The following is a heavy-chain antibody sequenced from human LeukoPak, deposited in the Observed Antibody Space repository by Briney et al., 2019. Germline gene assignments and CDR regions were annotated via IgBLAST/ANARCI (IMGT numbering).Heavy chain of an antibody. CDR2: IYSGGST. V-gene: IGHV3-66*02. D-gene: IGHD3-3*01. Sequence: GGSLRLSCAASGFIVSSNYMSWLRQAPGKGLEWVSVIYSGGSTYYADSVKCRFTISRDKSKNTLFLQMNSLRAEDTAVYYCARAVHDFWSGFYFDYWGQGTLVTVSS. J-gene: IGHJ4*02. CDR1: GFIVSSNY. CDR3: ARAVHDFWSGFYFDY.